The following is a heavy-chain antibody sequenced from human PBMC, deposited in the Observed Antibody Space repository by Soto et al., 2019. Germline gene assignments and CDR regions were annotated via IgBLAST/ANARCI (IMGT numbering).Heavy chain of an antibody. D-gene: IGHD3-22*01. J-gene: IGHJ4*02. CDR3: ARVVSYDSSGYYRKYYFDY. Sequence: GGSLRLSCAASGFTFSDYYMSWIRQAPGKGLEWVSYISSSSYTNYADSVKGRFTISRDNAKNSLYLQMNSLRAEDTAVYYCARVVSYDSSGYYRKYYFDYWGQGTLVTVS. CDR2: ISSSSYT. V-gene: IGHV3-11*05. CDR1: GFTFSDYY.